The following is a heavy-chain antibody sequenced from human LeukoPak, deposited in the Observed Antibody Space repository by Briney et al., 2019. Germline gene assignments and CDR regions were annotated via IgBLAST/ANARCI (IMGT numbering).Heavy chain of an antibody. Sequence: ASETLSLTCTVSGGSISSGSYYWSWIRQPAGKGLEWIGRIYTSGSTNYNPSLKSRVTISADTSKNQFSLKLSSVTAADTAVYYCARGDLLGAFDIWGQGTMVTVSS. CDR3: ARGDLLGAFDI. V-gene: IGHV4-61*02. J-gene: IGHJ3*02. CDR2: IYTSGST. D-gene: IGHD2-21*02. CDR1: GGSISSGSYY.